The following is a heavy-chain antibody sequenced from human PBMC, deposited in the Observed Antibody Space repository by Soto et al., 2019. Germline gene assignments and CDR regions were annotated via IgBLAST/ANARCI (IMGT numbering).Heavy chain of an antibody. CDR1: GYTFTSYY. CDR3: ARDRCDTTSCYECDY. V-gene: IGHV1-46*01. CDR2: INPSGGST. D-gene: IGHD2-2*01. Sequence: QVQLVQSGAEVKKSGASVKVSCKASGYTFTSYYMHWVRQAPGQGLEWMGIINPSGGSTRFAQNFQGRVTLTRDTSTTTVYMELGSLTSDDTAVYYCARDRCDTTSCYECDYWGQGTLVTVSS. J-gene: IGHJ4*02.